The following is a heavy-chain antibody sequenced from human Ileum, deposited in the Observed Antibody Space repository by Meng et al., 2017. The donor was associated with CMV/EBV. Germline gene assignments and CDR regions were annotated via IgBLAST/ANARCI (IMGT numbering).Heavy chain of an antibody. CDR2: IKQDGSEK. V-gene: IGHV3-7*01. CDR3: AREYCTSTSCYKAIDP. D-gene: IGHD2-2*02. CDR1: GFTFSNYW. Sequence: GESLKISCAVSGFTFSNYWMSWVRQAPGKGLEWVANIKQDGSEKYYVDSVKGRFTISRDNSKNTLYLQMNSLRAEDTAVYYCAREYCTSTSCYKAIDPWGQGTLVTVSS. J-gene: IGHJ5*02.